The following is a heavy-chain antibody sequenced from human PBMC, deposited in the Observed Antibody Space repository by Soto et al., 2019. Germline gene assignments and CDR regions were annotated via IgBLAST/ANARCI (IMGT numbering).Heavy chain of an antibody. CDR3: AKVLPTVTTNHYFDY. CDR1: GFTFSSYG. V-gene: IGHV3-30*18. J-gene: IGHJ4*02. CDR2: ISYDGSNK. D-gene: IGHD4-17*01. Sequence: GGSLRLSCAASGFTFSSYGMHWVRQAPGKGLEWVAVISYDGSNKYYADSVKGRFTISRDNSKNTLYLQMNSLGAEDTAVYYCAKVLPTVTTNHYFDYWGQGTLVTVSS.